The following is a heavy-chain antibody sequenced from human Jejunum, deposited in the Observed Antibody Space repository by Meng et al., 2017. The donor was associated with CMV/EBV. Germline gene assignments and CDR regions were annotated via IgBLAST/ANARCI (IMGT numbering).Heavy chain of an antibody. D-gene: IGHD3-9*01. CDR1: FTVTNYA. CDR3: AREGDNTGYYQVYFDN. V-gene: IGHV3-30-3*01. CDR2: ISYDGTNR. J-gene: IGHJ4*02. Sequence: FTVTNYAMHGVRQAPGKGLEWVAVISYDGTNRYYADSVKGRFTISRDDSKNTLYLQMNSLRPEDTAVYYCAREGDNTGYYQVYFDNWGQGTLVTVSS.